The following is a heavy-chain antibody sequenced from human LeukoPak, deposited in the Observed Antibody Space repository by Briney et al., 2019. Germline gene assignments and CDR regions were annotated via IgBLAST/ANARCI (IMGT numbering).Heavy chain of an antibody. J-gene: IGHJ4*02. Sequence: SETLSLTCAVYGGSFSGYYWSWIRQPPGKGLEWIGEINHSGSTNYNPSLKSRVTISVDTSKNQFSLKLSSVTAADTAAYSCXXXXNYYGSGSSYYFDYWGQGTLVTVSS. CDR1: GGSFSGYY. CDR3: XXXXNYYGSGSSYYFDY. V-gene: IGHV4-34*03. D-gene: IGHD3-10*01. CDR2: INHSGST.